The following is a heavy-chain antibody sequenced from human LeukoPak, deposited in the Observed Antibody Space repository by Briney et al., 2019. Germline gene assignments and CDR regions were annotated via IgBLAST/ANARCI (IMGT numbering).Heavy chain of an antibody. D-gene: IGHD1-26*01. J-gene: IGHJ4*02. CDR2: IKKDGSDK. Sequence: GGSLRLSCAASGFTFSTYWMTWVRQAPGKGPEWVANIKKDGSDKYYVDSVRGRFTISRDNAKNSLYLQMNSLRAEDTAVYYCARVQSGTYVHDYWGQGTLVTVSS. CDR1: GFTFSTYW. V-gene: IGHV3-7*01. CDR3: ARVQSGTYVHDY.